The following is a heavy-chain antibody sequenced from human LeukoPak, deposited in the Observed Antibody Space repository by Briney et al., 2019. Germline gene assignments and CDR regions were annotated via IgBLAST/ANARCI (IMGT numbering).Heavy chain of an antibody. CDR1: GGSISSGGYY. J-gene: IGHJ6*03. Sequence: PSETLSLTCTVSGGSISSGGYYWSWIRQPAGKGLEWIGRIYTSGSTNYNPSLKSRVTMSVDTSKNQFSLKLSSVTAADTAVYYCARAVTHMDVWGKGTTVTVSS. CDR2: IYTSGST. V-gene: IGHV4-61*02. CDR3: ARAVTHMDV. D-gene: IGHD4-11*01.